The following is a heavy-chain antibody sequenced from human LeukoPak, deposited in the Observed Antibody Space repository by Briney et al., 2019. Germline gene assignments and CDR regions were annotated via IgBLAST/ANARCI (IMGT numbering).Heavy chain of an antibody. J-gene: IGHJ4*02. CDR3: ARSGGLGYCSGGSCPGPYDY. CDR1: GYTFTSYA. CDR2: INAGNGNT. D-gene: IGHD2-15*01. V-gene: IGHV1-3*01. Sequence: ASVKVSCKASGYTFTSYAMHWVRQAPGQRLEWMGWINAGNGNTKYSQKFQGRVTITRDTSASTAYMELSSLRSEDTAVYYCARSGGLGYCSGGSCPGPYDYWGQGTLVTVSS.